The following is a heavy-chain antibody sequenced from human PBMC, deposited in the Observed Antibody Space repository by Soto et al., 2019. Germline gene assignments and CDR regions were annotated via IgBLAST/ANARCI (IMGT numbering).Heavy chain of an antibody. J-gene: IGHJ3*02. D-gene: IGHD2-8*01. Sequence: EVQVVESGGGLVQPGGSLRLSCATPGFTFSNSWWPWVGQAPGKGLVWVSRVNNDGSGTIYADSVKGRFTISRDNAKNTVYLEMNSLRAEDTALYFCTRGGFMHAFDMWGQGTTVTVSS. CDR3: TRGGFMHAFDM. CDR2: VNNDGSGT. V-gene: IGHV3-74*01. CDR1: GFTFSNSW.